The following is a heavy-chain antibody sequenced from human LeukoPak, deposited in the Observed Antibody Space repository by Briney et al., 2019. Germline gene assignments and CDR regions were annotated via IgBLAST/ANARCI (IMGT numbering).Heavy chain of an antibody. V-gene: IGHV3-48*03. CDR2: ISSSGSTI. J-gene: IGHJ6*04. CDR1: GFTFSSYE. CDR3: AELGITMIGGV. Sequence: PGGSPRPSCAASGFTFSSYEMNWVRQAPGKGLEWVSYISSSGSTIYYADSVKGRFTISRDNAKNSLYLQMNRLRAEDTAVYYCAELGITMIGGVWGKGTTVTISS. D-gene: IGHD3-10*02.